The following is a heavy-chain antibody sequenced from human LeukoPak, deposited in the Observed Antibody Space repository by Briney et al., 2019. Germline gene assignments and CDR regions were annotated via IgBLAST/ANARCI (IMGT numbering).Heavy chain of an antibody. CDR2: IYYSGST. J-gene: IGHJ4*02. Sequence: SETLSLTCTVSGGSISSSSYYWGWIRQPPGKGLEWIGSIYYSGSTYYNPSLKSRVTISVDTSKNQFSLKLSSVTAADTAVYYCARQPRDYYDSSGYYEYWGQGTLVTVSS. V-gene: IGHV4-39*01. CDR3: ARQPRDYYDSSGYYEY. CDR1: GGSISSSSYY. D-gene: IGHD3-22*01.